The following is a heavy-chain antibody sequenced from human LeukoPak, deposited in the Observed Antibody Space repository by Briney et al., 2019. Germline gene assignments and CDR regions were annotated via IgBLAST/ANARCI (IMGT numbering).Heavy chain of an antibody. CDR3: ASLGVTALSFYGMDV. Sequence: ASVKVSCKASGYTFTDYYLHWVRQAPGQGHEWMGWINPISGATTYVEKFQGSVTMTRDTSSTTAYMELSSLRSDDTAVYYCASLGVTALSFYGMDVWGQGTTVTVSS. D-gene: IGHD1-26*01. V-gene: IGHV1-2*02. J-gene: IGHJ6*02. CDR1: GYTFTDYY. CDR2: INPISGAT.